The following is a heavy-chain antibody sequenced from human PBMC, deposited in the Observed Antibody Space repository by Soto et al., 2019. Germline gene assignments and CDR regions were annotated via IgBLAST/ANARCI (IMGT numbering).Heavy chain of an antibody. CDR3: ATGTGSRWYRGIDH. J-gene: IGHJ4*02. CDR1: GGSFSVYY. Sequence: SETLSLTCAVYGGSFSVYYWNWIRQPPGKGLEWIGEINHSGSTNYNPSLKSRVTISVDTSKNQFSLNLSSVTAADTAVYYCATGTGSRWYRGIDHWGQGTLVTVS. V-gene: IGHV4-34*01. D-gene: IGHD6-13*01. CDR2: INHSGST.